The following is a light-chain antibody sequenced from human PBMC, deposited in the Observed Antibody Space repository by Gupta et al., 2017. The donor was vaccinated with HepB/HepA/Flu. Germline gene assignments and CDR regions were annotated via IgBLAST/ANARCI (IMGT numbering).Light chain of an antibody. CDR2: GAS. Sequence: EIVLTQSPGTLSLSPGERATLSCRASQSVSTYLAWYQQKPGQAPRLLIYGASSRATGIPDRFSGSGSGTDFTLTINRLEPEDFAVYYCQQYGSSQGLTFGGGTKVEIK. CDR3: QQYGSSQGLT. J-gene: IGKJ4*01. CDR1: QSVSTY. V-gene: IGKV3-20*01.